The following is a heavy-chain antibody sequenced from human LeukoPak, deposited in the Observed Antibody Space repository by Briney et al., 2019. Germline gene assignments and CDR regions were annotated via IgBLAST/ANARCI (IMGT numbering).Heavy chain of an antibody. D-gene: IGHD6-25*01. CDR2: IYYSGSA. CDR1: GGSISDSNYY. CDR3: ARQSTIAAARIDP. Sequence: SETLSLTCTVSGGSISDSNYYWGWIRQPPGRGLEWTGNIYYSGSAHYSPSLKSRVTVSVDTSKNQFSLKLNSVTAADTAVYYCARQSTIAAARIDPWGQGTLVTVSS. J-gene: IGHJ5*02. V-gene: IGHV4-39*01.